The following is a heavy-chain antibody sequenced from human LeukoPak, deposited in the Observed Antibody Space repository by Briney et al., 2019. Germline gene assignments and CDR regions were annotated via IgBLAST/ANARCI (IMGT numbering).Heavy chain of an antibody. D-gene: IGHD2-2*01. CDR3: ARGLRLPSRSAPAVPHV. J-gene: IGHJ6*04. CDR1: GGSFSDYY. CDR2: INHSGTT. Sequence: PSETLSLTCAVYGGSFSDYYWNWIRQPPGKGLEWIGEINHSGTTNYNPSLKSRVTISVDTSKNQFSLRLSAVTAADTAVYHCARGLRLPSRSAPAVPHVWAKGTSATVSA. V-gene: IGHV4-34*01.